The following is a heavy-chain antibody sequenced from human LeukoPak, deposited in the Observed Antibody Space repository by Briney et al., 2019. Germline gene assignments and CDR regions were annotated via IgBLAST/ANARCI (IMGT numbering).Heavy chain of an antibody. CDR3: ASLSAAAGIADY. D-gene: IGHD6-13*01. V-gene: IGHV1-69*13. J-gene: IGHJ4*02. Sequence: ASVKVSCKASGGTFSSYAISWVRQAPGQGLKWMGGIIPIFGTANYAQKFQGRVTITADESTSTAYMELSSLRSEDTAVYYCASLSAAAGIADYWGQGTLVTVSS. CDR1: GGTFSSYA. CDR2: IIPIFGTA.